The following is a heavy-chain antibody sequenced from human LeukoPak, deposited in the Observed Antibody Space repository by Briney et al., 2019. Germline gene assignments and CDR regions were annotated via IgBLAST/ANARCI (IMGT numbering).Heavy chain of an antibody. CDR2: ISHDGSNN. D-gene: IGHD2-15*01. Sequence: GGSLRLSCAAYGFTFSNYGMHWVRQAPGKGLEWGVVISHDGSNNNYADSVKGRFTISRDNSKNTLYLQMNSLSPEDTAVYYCAKVRVGTAHFDYWGQGTLVTVSS. CDR3: AKVRVGTAHFDY. CDR1: GFTFSNYG. V-gene: IGHV3-30*18. J-gene: IGHJ4*02.